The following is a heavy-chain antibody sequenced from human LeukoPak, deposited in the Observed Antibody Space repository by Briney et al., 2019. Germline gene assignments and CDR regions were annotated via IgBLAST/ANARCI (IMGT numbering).Heavy chain of an antibody. V-gene: IGHV4-39*01. J-gene: IGHJ5*02. Sequence: PSETLSLTCTVSGGSISSSSYYWGWIRQPPGKGLEWIGSIYYSGGTYYNPSLKSRVTISVDTSKNQFSLKLSSVTAADTAVYYCARHLLVGAAAGCMYNWFDPWGQGTLVTVSS. CDR3: ARHLLVGAAAGCMYNWFDP. CDR2: IYYSGGT. CDR1: GGSISSSSYY. D-gene: IGHD6-13*01.